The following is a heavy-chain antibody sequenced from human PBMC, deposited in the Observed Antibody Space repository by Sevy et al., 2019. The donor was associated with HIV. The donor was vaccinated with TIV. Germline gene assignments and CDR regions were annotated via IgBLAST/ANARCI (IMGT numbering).Heavy chain of an antibody. CDR3: AKEGLGDQDYFDY. J-gene: IGHJ4*02. CDR2: IRYDGSNK. D-gene: IGHD3-10*01. Sequence: GGSLRLSCAASGFTFSSYGMHWVRQAPGKGLEWVAFIRYDGSNKYYADSVKGRFTISRDNSKNTLYLQVNSLRAEDTAVYYCAKEGLGDQDYFDYWGQGTLVTVSS. V-gene: IGHV3-30*02. CDR1: GFTFSSYG.